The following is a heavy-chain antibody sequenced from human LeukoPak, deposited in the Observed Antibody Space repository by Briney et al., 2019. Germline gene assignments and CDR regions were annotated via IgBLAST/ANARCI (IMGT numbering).Heavy chain of an antibody. V-gene: IGHV4-59*11. CDR1: GGSMSRHY. CDR2: IYFIGET. J-gene: IGHJ3*02. D-gene: IGHD3-22*01. CDR3: ARLLDNDSSGDPDTFDM. Sequence: KPSETLSLTCSVSGGSMSRHYWSWIRQPPGKGLEWIGYIYFIGETYYNPSLQSRVTISVDTSKNLFSLKLTSVTAADTAVYSCARLLDNDSSGDPDTFDMWGQGRMVTVSA.